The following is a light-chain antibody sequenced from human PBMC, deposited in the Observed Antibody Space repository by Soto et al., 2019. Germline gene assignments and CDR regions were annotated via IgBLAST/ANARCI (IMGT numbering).Light chain of an antibody. V-gene: IGKV3-15*01. J-gene: IGKJ1*01. CDR2: GAS. CDR1: QSVSSN. Sequence: EIVMTHYPATLSVSPGERATLSCRASQSVSSNLAWYQQKPGQAPRLLIYGASTRATGIPARFSGSGSETDFTLTISSLQPEDFATYSCQHSTTWKFGQGTKVDIK. CDR3: QHSTTWK.